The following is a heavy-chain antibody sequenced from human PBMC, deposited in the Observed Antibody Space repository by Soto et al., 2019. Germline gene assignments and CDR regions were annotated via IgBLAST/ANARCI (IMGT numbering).Heavy chain of an antibody. CDR3: AKGSAADPYYFDY. J-gene: IGHJ4*02. D-gene: IGHD6-13*01. Sequence: SLRLSCAASGFTFDDYAMHWARQAPGKGLEWVSGISWNSGSIGYADSVKGRFTISRDNAKNSLYLQMNSLRAEDTALYYCAKGSAADPYYFDYWGQGTLVTVSS. V-gene: IGHV3-9*01. CDR2: ISWNSGSI. CDR1: GFTFDDYA.